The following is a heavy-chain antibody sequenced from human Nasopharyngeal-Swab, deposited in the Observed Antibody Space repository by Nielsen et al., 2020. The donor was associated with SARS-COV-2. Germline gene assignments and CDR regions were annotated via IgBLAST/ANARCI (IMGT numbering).Heavy chain of an antibody. Sequence: SETLSLTCSVSGGSISSYYWSWIRQRPGKGLEWVGYVFYSGTTSYNTYLKSRVSISVDTSKHKFSLKLSSVTAADTAVYYCARSGYSYGLPVGYFGHWGQGTLVTVSS. V-gene: IGHV4-59*01. D-gene: IGHD5-18*01. CDR1: GGSISSYY. CDR2: VFYSGTT. CDR3: ARSGYSYGLPVGYFGH. J-gene: IGHJ4*02.